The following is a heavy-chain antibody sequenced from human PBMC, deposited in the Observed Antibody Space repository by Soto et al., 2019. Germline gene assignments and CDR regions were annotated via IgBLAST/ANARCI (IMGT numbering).Heavy chain of an antibody. CDR3: ATARGGSVEWLLSSGRAPFDI. Sequence: ASVKVSCKASGYTFTSYGISWVRQAPGQGLEWMGWISAYNGNTNYAQKLQGRVTMTTDTSTSTDYMELRSLRADDTAGYYCATARGGSVEWLLSSGRAPFDIWGQGKMVTVSS. D-gene: IGHD3-3*01. J-gene: IGHJ3*02. CDR2: ISAYNGNT. CDR1: GYTFTSYG. V-gene: IGHV1-18*01.